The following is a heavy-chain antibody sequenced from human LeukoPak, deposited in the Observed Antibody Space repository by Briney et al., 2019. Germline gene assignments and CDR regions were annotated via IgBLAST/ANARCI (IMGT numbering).Heavy chain of an antibody. D-gene: IGHD3-3*01. J-gene: IGHJ5*02. CDR1: GFTFSNHA. V-gene: IGHV3-30*04. CDR3: ANSPRILWFDP. Sequence: GGSLRLSCVTSGFTFSNHAMHWVRQAPGKGLEWVAVISDDGNSKYYADSVKGRFTISRDNSKNTLYLQMNSLRAEDTAVYYCANSPRILWFDPWGQGTLVTVSS. CDR2: ISDDGNSK.